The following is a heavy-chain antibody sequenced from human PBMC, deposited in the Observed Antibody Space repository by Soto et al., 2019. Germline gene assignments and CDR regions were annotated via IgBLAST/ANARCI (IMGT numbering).Heavy chain of an antibody. CDR3: ESSLRGIRGVIITNY. CDR1: GFTVSSNY. CDR2: IYSGGST. Sequence: PGGSLRRSCAASGFTVSSNYMSWVRQAPGKGLEWVSVIYSGGSTYYADSVKGRFTISRDNSKNTLYLQMNSLRAEDTAVYYCESSLRGIRGVIITNYWGQGTLVTVSS. V-gene: IGHV3-66*01. J-gene: IGHJ4*02. D-gene: IGHD3-10*01.